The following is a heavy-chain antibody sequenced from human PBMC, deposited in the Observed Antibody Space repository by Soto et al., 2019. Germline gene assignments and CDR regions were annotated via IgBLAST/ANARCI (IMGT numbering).Heavy chain of an antibody. D-gene: IGHD1-20*01. CDR2: IYYSGST. CDR1: GGSISSYY. Sequence: SETLSLTCTVSGGSISSYYWSWIRQPPGKGLEWIGYIYYSGSTKYNPSLKSRVTISVDTSKNQFSLKLSSVTAADTAVYYCARVGGINWFDPWGQGTLVTVSS. J-gene: IGHJ5*02. V-gene: IGHV4-59*12. CDR3: ARVGGINWFDP.